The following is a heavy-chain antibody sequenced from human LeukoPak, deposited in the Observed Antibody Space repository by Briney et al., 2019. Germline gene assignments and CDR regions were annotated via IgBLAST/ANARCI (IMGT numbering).Heavy chain of an antibody. CDR2: IYSGGST. J-gene: IGHJ6*03. D-gene: IGHD2-8*02. CDR1: GFTVSSNY. V-gene: IGHV3-66*02. CDR3: ARGGVMAAPYYYYYYMDV. Sequence: PGGSLRLSCAASGFTVSSNYMSWVRQAPGKGLEWVSVIYSGGSTYYADSVKGRFTISRDNSKNTLYLQMSSLRAEDTAVYYCARGGVMAAPYYYYYYMDVWGEGTTVTVSS.